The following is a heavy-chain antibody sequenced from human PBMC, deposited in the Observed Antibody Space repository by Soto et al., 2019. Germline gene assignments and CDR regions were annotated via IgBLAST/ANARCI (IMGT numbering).Heavy chain of an antibody. D-gene: IGHD3-16*01. J-gene: IGHJ4*02. V-gene: IGHV1-69*01. CDR2: IICTFNTA. CDR3: ARGLGGEPGGFDF. Sequence: QVQLVQSGAEVKKPGSSVKVSCKPSGRTFNGYIITWVRQAPGQGLEWIGGIICTFNTANYAEKFQGRVSLSADQGTSTAYMELTSLTSEETAVFYCARGLGGEPGGFDFWGQGTLVSVSS. CDR1: GRTFNGYI.